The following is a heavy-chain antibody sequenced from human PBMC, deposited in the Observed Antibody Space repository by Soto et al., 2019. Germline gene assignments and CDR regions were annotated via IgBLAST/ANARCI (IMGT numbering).Heavy chain of an antibody. CDR1: GFTFSNYA. CDR2: IVRNGGST. Sequence: GGSLRLSCSASGFTFSNYAMHWVRQAPGKGLEYVSAIVRNGGSTYYADSVKGRFTISRDNSKNTLYLQMSSLRAEDTAVYYCVKEGYYYDSSGYYYGWFDPWGQGPLVTVSS. CDR3: VKEGYYYDSSGYYYGWFDP. J-gene: IGHJ5*02. D-gene: IGHD3-22*01. V-gene: IGHV3-64D*06.